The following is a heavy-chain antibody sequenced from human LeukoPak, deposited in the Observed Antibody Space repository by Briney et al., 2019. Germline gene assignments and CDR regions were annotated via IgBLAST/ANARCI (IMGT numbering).Heavy chain of an antibody. CDR3: ARVLNYYDSSGLDGGSNWFDP. CDR2: IYYSGST. CDR1: GGSISSYY. V-gene: IGHV4-59*01. J-gene: IGHJ5*02. Sequence: SETLSLTCTVSGGSISSYYWSWIRQPPGKGLEWIGYIYYSGSTNYNPSLKSRVTISVDTSKNQFSLKLSSVTAADTAVYYCARVLNYYDSSGLDGGSNWFDPWGQGTLVTVSS. D-gene: IGHD3-22*01.